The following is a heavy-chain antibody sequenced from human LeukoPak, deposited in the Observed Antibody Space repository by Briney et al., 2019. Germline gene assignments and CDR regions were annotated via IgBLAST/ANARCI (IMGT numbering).Heavy chain of an antibody. D-gene: IGHD6-13*01. CDR1: GFTFSSYA. Sequence: GGSLRLSCAASGFTFSSYAMSWVRRAPGKGLEWVSAISGSGGSTYYADSVKGRFTISRDNSKNTLYLQMNSLRAEDTAVYYCAKSGGHSSSWYYFDYWGQGTLVTVSS. CDR3: AKSGGHSSSWYYFDY. CDR2: ISGSGGST. J-gene: IGHJ4*02. V-gene: IGHV3-23*01.